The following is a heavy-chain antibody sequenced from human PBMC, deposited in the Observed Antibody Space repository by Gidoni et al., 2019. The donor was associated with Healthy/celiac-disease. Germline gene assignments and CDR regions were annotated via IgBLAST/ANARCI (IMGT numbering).Heavy chain of an antibody. V-gene: IGHV3-21*01. CDR2: ISSSSSYI. CDR1: GFTFSSYS. D-gene: IGHD2-8*01. CDR3: AKLLMVYAIGYGMDV. Sequence: EVQLVESGGGLVKPGGSLRLSCAASGFTFSSYSMNWVRQAPGKGLEWVSSISSSSSYIYYADSVKGRFTISRDNAKNSLYLQMNSLRAEDTAVYYCAKLLMVYAIGYGMDVWGQGTTVTVSS. J-gene: IGHJ6*02.